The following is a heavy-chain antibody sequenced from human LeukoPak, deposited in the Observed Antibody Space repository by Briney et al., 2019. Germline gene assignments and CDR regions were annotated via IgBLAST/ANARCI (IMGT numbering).Heavy chain of an antibody. Sequence: GGSLRLSCAASGFTFSSYAMSWVRQAPGKGLEWVSAISGSGGSTYYADSVKGRFTISRDNSKNTLYLQMNSLRAEDTAAYYCAKDLTYYDFWSGYYDWYFDLWGRGTLVTVSS. CDR3: AKDLTYYDFWSGYYDWYFDL. CDR2: ISGSGGST. V-gene: IGHV3-23*01. D-gene: IGHD3-3*01. J-gene: IGHJ2*01. CDR1: GFTFSSYA.